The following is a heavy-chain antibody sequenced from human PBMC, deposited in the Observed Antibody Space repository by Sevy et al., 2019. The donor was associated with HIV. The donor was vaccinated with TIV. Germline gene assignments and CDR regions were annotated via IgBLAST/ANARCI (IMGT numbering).Heavy chain of an antibody. CDR2: ISSAGSNK. Sequence: GGSLRLSCAASGLTFSSHAMHWVRQAPGKGLEWVAVISSAGSNKYYADSVKARFTIPRDNPKNTLYLQMNSLRPEDTAVYYCTRDAGYSIAWSPSDYWGQGTLVTVSS. CDR1: GLTFSSHA. V-gene: IGHV3-30-3*01. D-gene: IGHD6-19*01. CDR3: TRDAGYSIAWSPSDY. J-gene: IGHJ4*02.